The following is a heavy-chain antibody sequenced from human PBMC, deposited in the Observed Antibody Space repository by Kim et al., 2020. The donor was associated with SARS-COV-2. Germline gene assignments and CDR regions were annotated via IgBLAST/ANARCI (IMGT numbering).Heavy chain of an antibody. J-gene: IGHJ4*02. Sequence: TKYSQKFQGRVTITRDTSASTAYMELSSLRSEDTAVYYCARVSSKLWLDYWGQGTLVTVSS. CDR3: ARVSSKLWLDY. V-gene: IGHV1-3*01. D-gene: IGHD5-18*01. CDR2: T.